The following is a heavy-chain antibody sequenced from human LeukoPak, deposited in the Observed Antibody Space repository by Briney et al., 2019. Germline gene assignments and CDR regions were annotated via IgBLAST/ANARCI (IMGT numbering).Heavy chain of an antibody. D-gene: IGHD3-10*01. CDR1: GYTFTGYY. Sequence: GASVKVSCKASGYTFTGYYMHWVRQAPGQGLEWMGWINPNSGGTNYAQKFQGRVTMTRDTSISTAYMELSRLRSDDTAVYYCARDQADLLWFGELLGFDCWGQGTLVTVSS. V-gene: IGHV1-2*02. J-gene: IGHJ4*02. CDR2: INPNSGGT. CDR3: ARDQADLLWFGELLGFDC.